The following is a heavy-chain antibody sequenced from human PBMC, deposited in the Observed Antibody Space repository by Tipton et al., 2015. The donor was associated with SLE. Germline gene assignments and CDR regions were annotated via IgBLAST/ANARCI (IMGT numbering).Heavy chain of an antibody. D-gene: IGHD2-2*01. CDR2: INPNSGGT. V-gene: IGHV1-2*02. CDR3: ARDQAQYQLLAYFDY. CDR1: GYTFTTYG. J-gene: IGHJ4*02. Sequence: QVQLVQSGVEVKKPGASVRVSCKASGYTFTTYGISWVRQAPGQGLEWMGWINPNSGGTDYAQKFQGRVTMTSDTSISTAYMELSRLTSDDTAVYYCARDQAQYQLLAYFDYWGQGTLVTVSS.